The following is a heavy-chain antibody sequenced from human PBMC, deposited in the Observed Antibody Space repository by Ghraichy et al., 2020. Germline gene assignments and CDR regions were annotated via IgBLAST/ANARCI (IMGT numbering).Heavy chain of an antibody. Sequence: ASVKVSCKVSGYTLTELSMHWVRQAPGKGLEWMGGFDPEDGETIYAQKFQGRVTMTEDTSTDTAYMELSSLRSEDTAVYYCATLGITMVRGVTPNYGMDVWCQGTTDTASS. J-gene: IGHJ6*02. V-gene: IGHV1-24*01. CDR2: FDPEDGET. CDR1: GYTLTELS. CDR3: ATLGITMVRGVTPNYGMDV. D-gene: IGHD3-10*01.